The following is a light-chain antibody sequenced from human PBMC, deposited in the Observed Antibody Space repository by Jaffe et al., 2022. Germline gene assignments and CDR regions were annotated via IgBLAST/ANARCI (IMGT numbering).Light chain of an antibody. CDR1: QSISSY. CDR3: QQSYSTPRT. V-gene: IGKV1-39*01. CDR2: DAY. Sequence: DIQMTQSPSPLSASVGDRVTITCRASQSISSYLNWYQQKPGKAPKLLIIDAYNLQSGVPSRFSGSGSGTDFTLTISSLQPEDFATYYCQQSYSTPRTFGQGTKVEIK. J-gene: IGKJ1*01.